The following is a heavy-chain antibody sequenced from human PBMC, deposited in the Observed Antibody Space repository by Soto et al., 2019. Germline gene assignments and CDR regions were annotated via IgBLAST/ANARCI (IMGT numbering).Heavy chain of an antibody. CDR2: ISYDGSNK. J-gene: IGHJ4*02. CDR1: GFTFSSYG. CDR3: AKAPSTPLWFGELLPNFDY. V-gene: IGHV3-30*18. D-gene: IGHD3-10*01. Sequence: HPGGSLRLSCAASGFTFSSYGMHWVRQAPGKGLEWVAVISYDGSNKYYADSVKGRFTISRDNSKNTLYLQMNSLRAEDTAVYYCAKAPSTPLWFGELLPNFDYWGQGT.